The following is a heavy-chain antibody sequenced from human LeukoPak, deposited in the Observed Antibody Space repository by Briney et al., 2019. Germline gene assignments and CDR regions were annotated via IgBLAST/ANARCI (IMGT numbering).Heavy chain of an antibody. CDR1: GGSISSYY. CDR3: ARHHYDILAGSTASRESRRVRFAP. Sequence: SETLSLTCTVSGGSISSYYWSWIRQPPRKGLGRIGDIYCSGSTNYTPALKGRVTISVARSKTQFPLRLSSVTAADTAVYYCARHHYDILAGSTASRESRRVRFAPWGQGTLVTVSS. V-gene: IGHV4-59*08. D-gene: IGHD3-9*01. J-gene: IGHJ5*02. CDR2: IYCSGST.